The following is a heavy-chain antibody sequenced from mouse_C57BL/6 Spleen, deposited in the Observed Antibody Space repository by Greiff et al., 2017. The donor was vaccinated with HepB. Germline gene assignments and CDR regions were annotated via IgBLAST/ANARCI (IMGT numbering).Heavy chain of an antibody. CDR2: ISYDGSN. Sequence: EVKLVESGPGLVKPSQSLSLTCSVTGYSITSGYYWNWIRQFPGNKLEWMGYISYDGSNNYNPSLKNRISITRDTSKNQFFLKLNSVTTEDTATYYCARDGSRDWYFDVWGTGTTVTVSS. V-gene: IGHV3-6*01. J-gene: IGHJ1*03. CDR1: GYSITSGYY. D-gene: IGHD1-1*01. CDR3: ARDGSRDWYFDV.